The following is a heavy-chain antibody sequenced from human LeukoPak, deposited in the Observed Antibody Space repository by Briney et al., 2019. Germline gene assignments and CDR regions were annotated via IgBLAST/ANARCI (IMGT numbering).Heavy chain of an antibody. V-gene: IGHV4-34*01. J-gene: IGHJ5*02. CDR1: VGSFSGYY. Sequence: PSETLSLTCAVYVGSFSGYYWTWIRQPPGKGLEWIGEINHSGSTNYNPSLKSRVRISVDTSKNQLSLKLSSVTAADTAVYYCARGQGWFDPWGQGTLVTVSS. CDR2: INHSGST. CDR3: ARGQGWFDP.